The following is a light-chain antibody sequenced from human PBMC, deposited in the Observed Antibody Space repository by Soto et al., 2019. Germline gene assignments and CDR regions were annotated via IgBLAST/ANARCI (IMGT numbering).Light chain of an antibody. V-gene: IGKV1-5*03. J-gene: IGKJ1*01. CDR3: QHYNSYSEA. CDR1: QNIRSR. Sequence: DIQLTQSPSTLSGPVGDRVTITCRASQNIRSRLAWFQQKPGKAPKLLIYKASTLKSGVPSRFSGSGSGTEFTLTISSLQPDDFATYYCQHYNSYSEAFGQGTKVDIK. CDR2: KAS.